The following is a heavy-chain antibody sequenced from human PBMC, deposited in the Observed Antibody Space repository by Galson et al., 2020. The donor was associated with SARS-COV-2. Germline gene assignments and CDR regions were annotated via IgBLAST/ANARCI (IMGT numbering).Heavy chain of an antibody. D-gene: IGHD3-3*01. Sequence: GGSLRLSCAASGFTFSSYSMNWVRQAPGKGLEWVSSISSSSSYIYYEDSVKGRFTISRDNAKNSLYLQMNSLRAEDTAVYYCAREDYDFWSGYYLGVRSHMDVWGKGTTVTVSS. V-gene: IGHV3-21*01. CDR2: ISSSSSYI. J-gene: IGHJ6*03. CDR3: AREDYDFWSGYYLGVRSHMDV. CDR1: GFTFSSYS.